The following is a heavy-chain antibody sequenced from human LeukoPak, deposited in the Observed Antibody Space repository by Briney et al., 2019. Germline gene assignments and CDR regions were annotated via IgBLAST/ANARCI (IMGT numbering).Heavy chain of an antibody. J-gene: IGHJ4*02. Sequence: PGGSLRLSCAASGFTFSSYAMSWVRQAPGKGLEWVSAISGSGGSTYYADSVKGRFTISRDNSKNTLYLQMNSLRAEDTAVYYCASDIVVVVAATPGTIRDYWGQGTLVTVSS. CDR1: GFTFSSYA. CDR2: ISGSGGST. V-gene: IGHV3-23*01. D-gene: IGHD2-15*01. CDR3: ASDIVVVVAATPGTIRDY.